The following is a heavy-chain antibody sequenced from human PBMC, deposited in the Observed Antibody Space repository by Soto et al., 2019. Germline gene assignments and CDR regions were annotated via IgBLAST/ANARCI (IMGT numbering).Heavy chain of an antibody. CDR1: GFTFSSYA. Sequence: QVQLVESGGGVVQPGRSLRLSCAASGFTFSSYAMHWVRQAPGKGLEWVAVISYHGSNKYYADSAKGRFTISRDNSKNALYLQMNSLRAEDTAVYYCARAYEGDYFDYWGQGTLVTVSS. J-gene: IGHJ4*02. D-gene: IGHD3-16*01. V-gene: IGHV3-30-3*01. CDR2: ISYHGSNK. CDR3: ARAYEGDYFDY.